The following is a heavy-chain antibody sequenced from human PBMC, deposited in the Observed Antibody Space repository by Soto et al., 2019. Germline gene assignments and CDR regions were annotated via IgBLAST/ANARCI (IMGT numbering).Heavy chain of an antibody. V-gene: IGHV1-69*01. CDR3: ARDHVLRFLEWLVVDY. D-gene: IGHD3-3*01. J-gene: IGHJ4*02. CDR1: GGTFSSYA. Sequence: QVQLVQSGAEVKKPGSSVKVSCKASGGTFSSYAISWVRQAPGQGLEWMGGIIPIFGTANYAQKFQGRVTITADESTSTAYMELSSLISTDTAVYYCARDHVLRFLEWLVVDYGGQGTLVTVSS. CDR2: IIPIFGTA.